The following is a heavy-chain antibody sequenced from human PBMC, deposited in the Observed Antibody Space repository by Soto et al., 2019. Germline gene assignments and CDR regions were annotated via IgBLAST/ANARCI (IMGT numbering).Heavy chain of an antibody. CDR2: ISYDGSNK. D-gene: IGHD3-10*01. CDR1: GFPFSSYG. V-gene: IGHV3-30*03. J-gene: IGHJ4*02. CDR3: VGGQYYFDY. Sequence: QVQLVESGGGVVQPGRSLRLSCAASGFPFSSYGMHWVREAPGKGLEWVAVISYDGSNKYYADSVKDRFTISRDNSASKLYLQMNSLRPEDTALYYCVGGQYYFDYRGQGTLVTVSP.